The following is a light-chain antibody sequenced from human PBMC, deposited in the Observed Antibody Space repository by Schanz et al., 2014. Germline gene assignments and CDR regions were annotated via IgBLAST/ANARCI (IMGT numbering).Light chain of an antibody. J-gene: IGLJ2*01. Sequence: QSALTQPPSASGSPGQSVTISCTGTSSDVGGYKYVSWYQQHPGKAPKLLIFEGSKRPSGVPDRFSGSKSGNTASLTISGLQAEDEADYYCCSYAGNYTRVFGGGTKLTVL. CDR1: SSDVGGYKY. CDR3: CSYAGNYTRV. CDR2: EGS. V-gene: IGLV2-8*01.